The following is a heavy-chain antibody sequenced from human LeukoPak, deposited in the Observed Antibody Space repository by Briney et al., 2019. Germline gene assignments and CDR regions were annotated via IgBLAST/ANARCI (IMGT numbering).Heavy chain of an antibody. J-gene: IGHJ4*02. CDR2: IYHSGST. CDR3: AREDYYDSSGIN. Sequence: SETLSLTCAVSGGSISSSNWWSWVRQPPGKGLEWIGEIYHSGSTNYNPSLKSRVTISVDRSKNQFSLKLSSVTAADTAVYYCAREDYYDSSGINWGQGTLVTVSS. D-gene: IGHD3-22*01. CDR1: GGSISSSNW. V-gene: IGHV4-4*02.